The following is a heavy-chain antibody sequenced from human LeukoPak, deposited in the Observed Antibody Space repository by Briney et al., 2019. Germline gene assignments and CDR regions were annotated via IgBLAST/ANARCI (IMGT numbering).Heavy chain of an antibody. V-gene: IGHV4-61*02. CDR1: GGSISSGSYY. CDR3: ARFDPYIDAFDI. J-gene: IGHJ3*02. CDR2: IYTGGST. Sequence: SQTLSLTCTVSGGSISSGSYYWSWIRQPAGKGLEWIGRIYTGGSTNYNPSLKSRVTISVDTSKNQFSLKPSSVTAADTAVYYCARFDPYIDAFDIWGQGTMVTVSS. D-gene: IGHD4-11*01.